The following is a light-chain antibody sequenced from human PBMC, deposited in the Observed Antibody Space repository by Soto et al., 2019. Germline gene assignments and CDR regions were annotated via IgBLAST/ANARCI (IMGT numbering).Light chain of an antibody. Sequence: QSALTQPASVSGSPGQSITISCTGTSSDVGGYNYVSWYQHHPGKAPKLMISDVSNRPSGVSDRFSGSKSGNTASLTISGLQAEDEADYYCSSYTSSSTSVVFGGGTKLTVL. CDR2: DVS. V-gene: IGLV2-14*03. CDR1: SSDVGGYNY. J-gene: IGLJ2*01. CDR3: SSYTSSSTSVV.